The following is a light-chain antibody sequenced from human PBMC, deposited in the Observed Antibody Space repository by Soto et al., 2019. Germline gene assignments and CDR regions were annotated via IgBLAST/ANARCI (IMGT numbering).Light chain of an antibody. Sequence: QSVLTQPPSASGTPGQRVTISCSGSSSNIGRNTVNWYQQLPGTAPKLLIYSNDRRPSVVRDRFSASKSGTSASLAISGLESEDEADYYCAAWDDSLNGPVFVGGTKLTVL. V-gene: IGLV1-44*01. CDR2: SND. J-gene: IGLJ2*01. CDR3: AAWDDSLNGPV. CDR1: SSNIGRNT.